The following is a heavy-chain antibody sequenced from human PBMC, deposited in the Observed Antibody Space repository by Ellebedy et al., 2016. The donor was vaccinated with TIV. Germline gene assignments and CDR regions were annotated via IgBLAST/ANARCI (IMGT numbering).Heavy chain of an antibody. V-gene: IGHV4-59*01. CDR3: ARGNDYGDYALDY. J-gene: IGHJ4*02. D-gene: IGHD4-17*01. CDR1: GGSISSYY. CDR2: IYYSGST. Sequence: SETLSLXXTVSGGSISSYYWSWIRQPPGKGLEWIGYIYYSGSTNYNPSLKSRVTISVDTSKNQFSLKLSSVTAADTAVYYCARGNDYGDYALDYWGQGTLVTVSS.